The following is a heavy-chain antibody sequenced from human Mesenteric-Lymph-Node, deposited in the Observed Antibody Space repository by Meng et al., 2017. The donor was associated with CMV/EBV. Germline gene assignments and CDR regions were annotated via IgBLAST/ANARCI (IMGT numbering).Heavy chain of an antibody. V-gene: IGHV4-59*01. J-gene: IGHJ4*02. CDR1: GDSIPGYY. Sequence: CTVSGDSIPGYYWNWIRQPPGKSLEWIGYVYYSGSTKYNPSLKSRVTISVDTSKNQFFLKLNSVTAADTAVYFCARSGLWGGYYSLDYWGQGPLVTVSS. D-gene: IGHD3-3*01. CDR3: ARSGLWGGYYSLDY. CDR2: VYYSGST.